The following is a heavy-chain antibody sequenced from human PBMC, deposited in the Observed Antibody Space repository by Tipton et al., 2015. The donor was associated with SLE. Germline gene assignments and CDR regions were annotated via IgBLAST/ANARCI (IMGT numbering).Heavy chain of an antibody. J-gene: IGHJ6*03. V-gene: IGHV4-34*01. CDR2: VYHTGNT. CDR1: NGSFSGYY. D-gene: IGHD3-3*01. Sequence: GLVKPSETLSLTFAVYNGSFSGYYWTWIRQSPGKGLEWIGEVYHTGNTNCNPSLKSRVTISLDKSKNQFSLKLASVTAADTATYYCARGALSGRSPIFANNYYYHMDVWGKGTTVTVSS. CDR3: ARGALSGRSPIFANNYYYHMDV.